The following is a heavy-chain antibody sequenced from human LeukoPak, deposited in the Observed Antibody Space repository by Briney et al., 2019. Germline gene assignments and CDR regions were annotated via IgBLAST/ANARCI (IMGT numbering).Heavy chain of an antibody. V-gene: IGHV3-49*04. CDR2: IRSKDYGGAT. CDR1: GFTFSDFA. D-gene: IGHD4/OR15-4a*01. Sequence: GWSLRLSCTTSGFTFSDFAISWVRQAPGKGLEWVGFIRSKDYGGATYYAASVKGRFTITRDDSKGIAYLQMRSLKIEDTAVYCAKTGALDIWGQGTMVTVSS. CDR3: KTGALDI. J-gene: IGHJ3*02.